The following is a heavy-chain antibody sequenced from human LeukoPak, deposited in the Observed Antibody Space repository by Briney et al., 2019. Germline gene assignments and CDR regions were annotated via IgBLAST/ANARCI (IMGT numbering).Heavy chain of an antibody. CDR2: GNNDGSTT. CDR1: GFTFSRSW. Sequence: GGSLRLSCAASGFTFSRSWMHWVSHAPGKGLVGVSRGNNDGSTTNYADSVKGRFTISRDNAKNTLYLHMNSLRGEDTAVYYCVRALASPDDYWGQGTLVTVPS. V-gene: IGHV3-74*01. J-gene: IGHJ4*02. CDR3: VRALASPDDY.